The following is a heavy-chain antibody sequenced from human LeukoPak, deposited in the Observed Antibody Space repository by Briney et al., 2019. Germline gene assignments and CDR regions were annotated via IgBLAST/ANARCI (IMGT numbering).Heavy chain of an antibody. D-gene: IGHD3-22*01. V-gene: IGHV3-48*03. J-gene: IGHJ2*01. CDR3: ARHDSSGYSPFWYFDR. Sequence: AGGSLRLSCAASGFTFSSYEMNWVRQAPGKGLEWVSYISSSGSTIYYADSVKGRFTISRDNAKNSLFLQMNSLRAEDTAMYYCARHDSSGYSPFWYFDRWGRGTLVTVSS. CDR1: GFTFSSYE. CDR2: ISSSGSTI.